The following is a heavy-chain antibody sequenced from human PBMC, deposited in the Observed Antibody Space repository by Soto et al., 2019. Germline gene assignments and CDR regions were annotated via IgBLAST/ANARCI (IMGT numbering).Heavy chain of an antibody. CDR2: IYYSGST. V-gene: IGHV4-30-4*08. CDR3: ARAQGSGFLVS. D-gene: IGHD3-10*01. CDR1: GGSISSGDYY. Sequence: LSLTCTVSGGSISSGDYYWSWIRQPPGKGLERIGYIYYSGSTYYNPSLKSRVTISVDTSKNQFSLKLSSVTAADTAVYYCARAQGSGFLVSWVQGTLVSVS. J-gene: IGHJ4*02.